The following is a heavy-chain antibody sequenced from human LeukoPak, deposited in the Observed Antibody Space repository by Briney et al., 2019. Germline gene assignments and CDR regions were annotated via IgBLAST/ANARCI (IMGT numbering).Heavy chain of an antibody. D-gene: IGHD5-12*01. V-gene: IGHV3-7*01. Sequence: PGGSLRLSCAASGFTFSTYWMSWVRQAPGKGLEWVASIKQDGSEKSYVDSLKGRFTISRDNAKNSLYLEMNSLRAEDTAVYYCARRASRAFYYWGQGTLVTVSS. CDR2: IKQDGSEK. CDR1: GFTFSTYW. J-gene: IGHJ4*02. CDR3: ARRASRAFYY.